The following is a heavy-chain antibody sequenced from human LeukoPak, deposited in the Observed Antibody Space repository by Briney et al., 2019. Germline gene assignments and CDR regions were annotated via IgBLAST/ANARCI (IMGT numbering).Heavy chain of an antibody. J-gene: IGHJ4*02. D-gene: IGHD6-19*01. CDR2: INPNSGDT. CDR3: ARGGTSAWQYYDY. V-gene: IGHV1-2*02. Sequence: ASVKVSCKASGYPFTGQHMHWVRQAPGQGLEWMGWINPNSGDTKYTQNFQGRVTVTRDTSISTAYMELSSLRSDDTAVYYCARGGTSAWQYYDYWGQGTPATVSS. CDR1: GYPFTGQH.